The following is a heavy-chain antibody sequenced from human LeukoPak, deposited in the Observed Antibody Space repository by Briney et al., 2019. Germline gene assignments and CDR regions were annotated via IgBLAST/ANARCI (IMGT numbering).Heavy chain of an antibody. CDR3: AKGPDYYDSSGYLQEWYFDC. V-gene: IGHV3-23*01. CDR2: ISGSGGST. J-gene: IGHJ4*02. CDR1: GFTFSSYA. Sequence: PGGSLRLSCAASGFTFSSYAMSWVRQAPGKGLEWVSAISGSGGSTYYADSVKGRFTISRDNSKNTLYLQMNSLRAEDTAVYYCAKGPDYYDSSGYLQEWYFDCWGQGTLVTVSS. D-gene: IGHD3-22*01.